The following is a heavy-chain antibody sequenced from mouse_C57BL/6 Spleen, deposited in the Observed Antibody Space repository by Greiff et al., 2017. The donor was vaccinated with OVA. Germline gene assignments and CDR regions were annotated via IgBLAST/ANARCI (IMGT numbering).Heavy chain of an antibody. D-gene: IGHD1-1*01. V-gene: IGHV2-2*01. J-gene: IGHJ4*01. CDR2: IWSGGST. CDR3: ARNWGVVAPYAMDY. CDR1: GFSLTSYG. Sequence: QVQLKESGPGLVQPSQSLSITCTVSGFSLTSYGVHWVRQSPGKGLAWLGVIWSGGSTDYNAAFISRLSISQDNSKSQVFFKMNSLQADDTAIYYCARNWGVVAPYAMDYWGQGTSVTVSS.